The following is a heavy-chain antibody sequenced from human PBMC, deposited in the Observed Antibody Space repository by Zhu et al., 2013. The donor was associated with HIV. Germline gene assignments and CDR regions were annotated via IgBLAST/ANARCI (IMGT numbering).Heavy chain of an antibody. V-gene: IGHV4-34*01. CDR3: ARGWWTTSSSPTLSLDP. CDR2: MTQSGVM. CDR1: WVIQCLF. D-gene: IGHD2-15*01. Sequence: QVQLRQWAQSPEPARPCPSRALFMWVIQCLFLEFGYARPPGRGLEWIGEMTQSGVMRFNPSFKSRASISIDTSKNQFALNLTSVTAADMAVYYCARGWWTTSSSPTLSLDPWGQGNLVVVST. J-gene: IGHJ5*02.